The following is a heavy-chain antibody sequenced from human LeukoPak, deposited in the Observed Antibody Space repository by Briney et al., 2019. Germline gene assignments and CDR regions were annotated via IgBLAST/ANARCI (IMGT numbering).Heavy chain of an antibody. CDR1: GYTFTSYG. V-gene: IGHV1-18*01. CDR2: ISAYNSNT. D-gene: IGHD3-10*01. Sequence: ASVKVSCKASGYTFTSYGISWVRQAPGQGLEWMGWISAYNSNTNYAQKLQGRVTMTTDTSTSTAYMELRSLRSDDTAVCYCARTMRPYGSGSSYYYYYYYMDVWGKGTTVTVSS. J-gene: IGHJ6*03. CDR3: ARTMRPYGSGSSYYYYYYYMDV.